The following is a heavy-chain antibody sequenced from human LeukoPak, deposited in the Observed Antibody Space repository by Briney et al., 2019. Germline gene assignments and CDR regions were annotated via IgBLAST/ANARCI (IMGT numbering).Heavy chain of an antibody. D-gene: IGHD3-16*01. J-gene: IGHJ4*02. V-gene: IGHV3-23*01. CDR1: EFTFDNYA. CDR3: AKKRGGALDY. CDR2: ISGSGYYS. Sequence: GGSLRLSCAASEFTFDNYAMSWVRQAPGKGLEWVSVISGSGYYSYYADSVKGRFTISRDNSRNTLYLQMNSLRAEDTAVYYCAKKRGGALDYWGQGTLVTVSS.